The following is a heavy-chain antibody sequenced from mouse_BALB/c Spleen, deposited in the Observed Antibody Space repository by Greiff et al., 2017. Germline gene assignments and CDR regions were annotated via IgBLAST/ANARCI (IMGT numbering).Heavy chain of an antibody. CDR2: IWSGGST. D-gene: IGHD2-4*01. V-gene: IGHV2-4-1*01. CDR3: ARKEGDYDEGFAY. Sequence: VMLVESGPGLVQPSQSLSITCTVSGFSLTSYGVHWVRQSPGKGLEWLGVIWSGGSTDYNAAFISRLSISKDNSKSQVFFKMNSLQADDTAIYYCARKEGDYDEGFAYWGQGTLVTVSA. CDR1: GFSLTSYG. J-gene: IGHJ3*01.